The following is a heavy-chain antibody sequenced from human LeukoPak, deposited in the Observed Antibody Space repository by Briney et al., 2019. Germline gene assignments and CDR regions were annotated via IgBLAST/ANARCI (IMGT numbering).Heavy chain of an antibody. V-gene: IGHV3-53*05. J-gene: IGHJ6*03. Sequence: GGSLRLSCAASGFTVSSNYMSWVRQAPGKGLEWVSVIYSGGSTYYADSVKGRFTISRDNSKNTLYLQMNSLRAEDTAVYYCARAPVVPAARGYYYYYMDVWGKGTTVTVSS. D-gene: IGHD2-2*01. CDR3: ARAPVVPAARGYYYYYMDV. CDR2: IYSGGST. CDR1: GFTVSSNY.